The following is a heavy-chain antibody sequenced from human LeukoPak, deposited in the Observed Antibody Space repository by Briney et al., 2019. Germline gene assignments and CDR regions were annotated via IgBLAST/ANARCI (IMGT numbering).Heavy chain of an antibody. D-gene: IGHD2-15*01. CDR1: GFTFDDYA. Sequence: GRSLRLSCAASGFTFDDYAMHWVRQAPGKGLEWVSGISWNSGSIGYADSVKGRFTISRDNAKNSLYLQMNSPRAEDTALYYCAKDDGCSGGSCFDYWGQGTLVTVSS. V-gene: IGHV3-9*01. CDR3: AKDDGCSGGSCFDY. CDR2: ISWNSGSI. J-gene: IGHJ4*02.